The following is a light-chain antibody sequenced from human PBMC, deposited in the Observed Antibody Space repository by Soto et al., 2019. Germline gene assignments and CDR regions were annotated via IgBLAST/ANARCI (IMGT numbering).Light chain of an antibody. CDR2: GAS. CDR3: QQYGSSPTT. CDR1: QSVFGTY. V-gene: IGKV3-20*01. J-gene: IGKJ1*01. Sequence: EVVLTQSPATLSLSPGERATLXXXASQSVFGTYLAWYQQKPGQAPRLLIYGASRRATGVPDRFSGSGSGTDFTLTISRLEPEDFAVYFCQQYGSSPTTFGQGTKV.